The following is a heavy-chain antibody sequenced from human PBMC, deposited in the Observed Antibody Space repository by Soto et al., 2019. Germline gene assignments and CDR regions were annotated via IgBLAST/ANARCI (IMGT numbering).Heavy chain of an antibody. CDR3: MVREKPQNQLTDY. CDR2: ISYDGSNK. J-gene: IGHJ4*02. CDR1: GFTFSSYA. Sequence: QVQLVESGGGVVQPGRSLRLSCAASGFTFSSYAMHWVRQAPGKGLEWVAVISYDGSNKYYADSVKGRFTISRDNSKNTLYLQMNSLRAEDTAVYYCMVREKPQNQLTDYWGQGTLVTVSS. D-gene: IGHD3-10*01. V-gene: IGHV3-30-3*01.